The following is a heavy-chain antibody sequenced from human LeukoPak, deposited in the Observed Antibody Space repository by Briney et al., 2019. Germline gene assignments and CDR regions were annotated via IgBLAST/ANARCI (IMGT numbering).Heavy chain of an antibody. CDR2: ISPSGST. J-gene: IGHJ4*02. D-gene: IGHD2-15*01. Sequence: PSETLSLTCAVYGGSSSNYYWSWIRQPPGKGLEWIGEISPSGSTNYNPSLKSRVTISVDTSKNQFSLNLTSVTTTDTAVYYCARGQVVREYWGQGTLVTVSS. CDR1: GGSSSNYY. V-gene: IGHV4-34*01. CDR3: ARGQVVREY.